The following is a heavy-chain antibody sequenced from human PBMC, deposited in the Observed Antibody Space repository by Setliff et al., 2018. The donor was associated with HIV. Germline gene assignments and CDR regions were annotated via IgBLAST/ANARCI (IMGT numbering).Heavy chain of an antibody. CDR2: IIPAFGTA. CDR1: GDTLSIHP. Sequence: SVKVSCKASGDTLSIHPISWVRQAPGRGLDWMGGIIPAFGTANYAQKFQGRVTITTDESTTIAYMELSSLTSEDTALYFCARTDYDSGKSVLDSWGQGTLVTVSS. CDR3: ARTDYDSGKSVLDS. J-gene: IGHJ5*01. V-gene: IGHV1-69*05. D-gene: IGHD3-10*01.